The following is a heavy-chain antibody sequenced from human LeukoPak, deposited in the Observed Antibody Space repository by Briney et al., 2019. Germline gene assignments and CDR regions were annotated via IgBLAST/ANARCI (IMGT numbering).Heavy chain of an antibody. Sequence: ASVKVSCKASGYTFTSYGISWVRQAPGQGLEWMGWISAYDGNTNYAQKLQGRVTMTTDTSTSTAYMELRSLRSDDTAVYYCAVDQVAGTSPIVDYWGQGTLVTVSS. CDR3: AVDQVAGTSPIVDY. V-gene: IGHV1-18*01. CDR1: GYTFTSYG. D-gene: IGHD6-19*01. J-gene: IGHJ4*02. CDR2: ISAYDGNT.